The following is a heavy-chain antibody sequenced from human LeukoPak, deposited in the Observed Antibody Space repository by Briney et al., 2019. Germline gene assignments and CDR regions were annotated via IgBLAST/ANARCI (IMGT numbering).Heavy chain of an antibody. CDR1: GFTFSSYA. CDR3: ARDGTTMVRGVIIPSWFDP. V-gene: IGHV3-64*01. CDR2: ISSNGGST. J-gene: IGHJ5*02. Sequence: GGSLRLSCAASGFTFSSYAMHWVRQAPGKGLEYVSAISSNGGSTYYANSVKGRFTISRDNSKNTLYLQMGSLRAEDMAVYYCARDGTTMVRGVIIPSWFDPRGQGTLVTVSS. D-gene: IGHD3-10*01.